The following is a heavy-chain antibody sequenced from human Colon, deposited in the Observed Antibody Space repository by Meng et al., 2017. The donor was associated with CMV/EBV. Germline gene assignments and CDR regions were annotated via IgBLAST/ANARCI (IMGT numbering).Heavy chain of an antibody. D-gene: IGHD1-1*01. J-gene: IGHJ6*02. V-gene: IGHV3-7*01. CDR3: VRYENLQHGMDV. CDR1: KFTFSNYG. CDR2: IKEDGRGQ. Sequence: GESLKISCAASKFTFSNYGMHWVRQAPGKGLEWVANIKEDGRGQWYVDSVKGRFTISRDNARKSLYLQMNSLRAEDTAVYYCVRYENLQHGMDVWGQGTTVTVSS.